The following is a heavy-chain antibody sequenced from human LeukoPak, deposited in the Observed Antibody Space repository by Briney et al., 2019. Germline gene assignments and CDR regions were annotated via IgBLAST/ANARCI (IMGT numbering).Heavy chain of an antibody. CDR2: ISYDGSNK. Sequence: GGSLRLSCAASGFTFSSYGMHWVRQAPGKGPEWVAVISYDGSNKYYADSVKGRFTISRDNSKNTLYLQMNSLRAEDTAVYYCAKSSSWYFDYWGQGTLVTVSS. V-gene: IGHV3-30*18. D-gene: IGHD6-13*01. CDR1: GFTFSSYG. CDR3: AKSSSWYFDY. J-gene: IGHJ4*02.